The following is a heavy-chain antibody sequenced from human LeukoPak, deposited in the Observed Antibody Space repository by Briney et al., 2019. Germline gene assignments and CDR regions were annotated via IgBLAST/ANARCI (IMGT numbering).Heavy chain of an antibody. CDR2: INHSGST. J-gene: IGHJ4*02. Sequence: KASETLSLTCAVYGGSFSGYYWSWIRQPPGKGLEWIGEINHSGSTNYNPSLKSRVTISVDTSKNQFSLKLSSVTAADTAVYYCARGHSSAYWGQGTLVTVSS. V-gene: IGHV4-34*01. CDR3: ARGHSSAY. D-gene: IGHD6-25*01. CDR1: GGSFSGYY.